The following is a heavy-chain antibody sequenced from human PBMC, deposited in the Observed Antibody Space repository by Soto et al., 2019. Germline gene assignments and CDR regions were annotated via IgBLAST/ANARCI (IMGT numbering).Heavy chain of an antibody. CDR1: GGSFSGYY. CDR3: ARVPGDLEYYFDY. D-gene: IGHD7-27*01. Sequence: QVQLQQWGAGLLKPSETLSLTCAVYGGSFSGYYWSWIRQPPGKGLEWIGEINHSGSTNYNPSLKSRVTISVDTSKNQFSLKLSSVTAADTAVYYCARVPGDLEYYFDYWCQGTLVTVSA. CDR2: INHSGST. J-gene: IGHJ4*02. V-gene: IGHV4-34*01.